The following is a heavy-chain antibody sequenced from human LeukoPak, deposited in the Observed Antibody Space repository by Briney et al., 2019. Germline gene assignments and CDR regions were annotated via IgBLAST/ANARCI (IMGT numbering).Heavy chain of an antibody. J-gene: IGHJ3*02. CDR2: IKGDGSAK. D-gene: IGHD5-18*01. CDR1: GFAFSDSW. CDR3: ARDRGWIQHDI. Sequence: GGSLRLSCAASGFAFSDSWMTWIRQAPGKGLEWVAFIKGDGSAKKYVDFVEGRFTISRDNAKNSLFLQMNSLRAEDTAVYYCARDRGWIQHDIWGQGTMVTVSS. V-gene: IGHV3-7*01.